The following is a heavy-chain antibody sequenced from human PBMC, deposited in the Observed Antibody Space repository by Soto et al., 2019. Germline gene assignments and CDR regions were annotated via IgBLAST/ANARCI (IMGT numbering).Heavy chain of an antibody. J-gene: IGHJ5*02. CDR2: INHSGST. CDR3: ASWCDYENCRWFDP. CDR1: GGSFSGYY. D-gene: IGHD4-17*01. V-gene: IGHV4-34*01. Sequence: SETLSLTCAVYGGSFSGYYWTWIRQPPGKGLEWIGEINHSGSTYYNPSLKSRVTISVDTSKNQFSLKLSSVTAADTAVYYCASWCDYENCRWFDPWGQGTLVTVSS.